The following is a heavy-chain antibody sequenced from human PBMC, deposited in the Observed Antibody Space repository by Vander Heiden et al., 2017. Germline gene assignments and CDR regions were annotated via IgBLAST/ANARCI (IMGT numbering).Heavy chain of an antibody. Sequence: QLQLQESGPGLVKPSETLSLTCTVSGGSISSSSYYWGWIRQPPGKGLEWIWSIYYRGSTYYHPSLKSRVTISVDTSKNQFFLKLSSVTAADTAVYYCARRRVAARPSYYYGMDVWGQGTPVTVAS. V-gene: IGHV4-39*01. CDR3: ARRRVAARPSYYYGMDV. J-gene: IGHJ6*02. D-gene: IGHD6-6*01. CDR2: IYYRGST. CDR1: GGSISSSSYY.